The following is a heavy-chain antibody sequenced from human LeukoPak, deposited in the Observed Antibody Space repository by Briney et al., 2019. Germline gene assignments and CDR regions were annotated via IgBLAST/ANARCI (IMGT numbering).Heavy chain of an antibody. D-gene: IGHD3-10*01. CDR3: AKKYYYGSGTYLYHFDY. V-gene: IGHV3-23*01. Sequence: GGSLRLSCAASGFTFRNYAMSWVRQAPGKGLEWVSTISASGGSTHYADSVKGRFTISRDNSKNTLYLQMNSLRADDTAVYYCAKKYYYGSGTYLYHFDYWGQGTLVTVSS. CDR2: ISASGGST. J-gene: IGHJ4*02. CDR1: GFTFRNYA.